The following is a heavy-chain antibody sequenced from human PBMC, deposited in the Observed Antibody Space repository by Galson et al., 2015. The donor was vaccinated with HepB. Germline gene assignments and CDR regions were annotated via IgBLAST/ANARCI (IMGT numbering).Heavy chain of an antibody. D-gene: IGHD6-19*01. V-gene: IGHV1-8*01. CDR3: ARGRWAVAGTTDY. CDR2: MNPNSGNT. CDR1: GYTFTSYD. J-gene: IGHJ4*02. Sequence: SCKASGYTFTSYDINWVRQATGQGLEWMGWMNPNSGNTGYAQKFQGRVTMTRNTSISTAYMELSSLRSEDTAVYYCARGRWAVAGTTDYWGQGTLVTVSS.